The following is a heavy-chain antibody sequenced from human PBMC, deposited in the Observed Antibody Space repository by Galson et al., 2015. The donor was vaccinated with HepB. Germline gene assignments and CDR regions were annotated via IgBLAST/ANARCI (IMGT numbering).Heavy chain of an antibody. Sequence: SVKVSCKASGYTLTSYGISWVRQAPGQGLEWMGWISAYNGNRNYAQKLQDRVTMTTDTSTSTAYMELRSLRSDDTAVYYCARATVTNANWFDPWGQGTLVTVSS. CDR2: ISAYNGNR. CDR1: GYTLTSYG. V-gene: IGHV1-18*04. CDR3: ARATVTNANWFDP. J-gene: IGHJ5*02. D-gene: IGHD4-17*01.